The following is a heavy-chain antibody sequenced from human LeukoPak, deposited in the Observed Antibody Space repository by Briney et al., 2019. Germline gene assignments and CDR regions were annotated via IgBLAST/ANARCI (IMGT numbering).Heavy chain of an antibody. D-gene: IGHD5-18*01. Sequence: PSETLSLTCAVSGYSISSGYYWGWIRQPPGKGLEWIGSIYHSGSTYYSPSLKSRVTISVDTSKNQFSLKLSSVTAADTAVYYCAEQRGYSYGYRSWYFDLWGRSTLVTVSS. CDR1: GYSISSGYY. V-gene: IGHV4-38-2*01. CDR2: IYHSGST. CDR3: AEQRGYSYGYRSWYFDL. J-gene: IGHJ2*01.